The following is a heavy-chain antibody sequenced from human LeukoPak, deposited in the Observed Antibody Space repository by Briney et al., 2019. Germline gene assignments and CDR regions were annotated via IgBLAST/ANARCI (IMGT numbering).Heavy chain of an antibody. D-gene: IGHD3-10*01. CDR2: ITGSGNII. V-gene: IGHV3-23*01. CDR3: TNLLY. Sequence: XXSGFTFSNYVMTWVRQTPGKGLEWVSGITGSGNIIYYADSVKGRFTISRDNSKNTFYLQMNSLKVEDTAVYYCTNLLYWGQGTLVTVSS. J-gene: IGHJ4*02. CDR1: GFTFSNYV.